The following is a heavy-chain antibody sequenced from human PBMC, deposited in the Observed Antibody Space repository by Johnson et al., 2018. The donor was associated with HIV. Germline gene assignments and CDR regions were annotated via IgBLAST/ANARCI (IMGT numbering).Heavy chain of an antibody. CDR3: AFESGSYFRHAFDV. J-gene: IGHJ3*01. V-gene: IGHV3-23*04. CDR1: GFTFSSYA. Sequence: MQLVESGGGLVQPGGSLRLSCAASGFTFSSYALTWVRQAPGRGLEWVSTIRGSGGSTYYADSVKGRFTISRDNSKNTLYLHMNSLGSEDTAVYSCAFESGSYFRHAFDVWGQGTMVTVSS. CDR2: IRGSGGST. D-gene: IGHD1-26*01.